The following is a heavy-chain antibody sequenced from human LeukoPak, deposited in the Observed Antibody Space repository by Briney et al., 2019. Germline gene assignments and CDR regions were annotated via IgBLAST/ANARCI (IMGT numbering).Heavy chain of an antibody. CDR1: GGSISSYY. J-gene: IGHJ6*02. CDR2: IYYSGST. CDR3: ARLVAVAGTVHDYYGMDV. D-gene: IGHD6-19*01. Sequence: PSETLSLTCTVSGGSISSYYWSWIRQPPGKGLEWIGYIYYSGSTNYNPSLKSRVTISVDTSKNQFSLKLNSVTAADTAVYYCARLVAVAGTVHDYYGMDVWGQGTTVTVSS. V-gene: IGHV4-59*08.